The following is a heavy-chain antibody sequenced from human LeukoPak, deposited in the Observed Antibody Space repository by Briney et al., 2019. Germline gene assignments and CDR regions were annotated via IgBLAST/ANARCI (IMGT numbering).Heavy chain of an antibody. CDR2: IYYSGST. Sequence: SETLSLTCTVSGGSISSYYWSWIRQPPGKGLEWTGYIYYSGSTNYNPSLKSRVTISVDTSKNQFSLKLSSVTAADTAVYYCARRGLDILTENDAFDIWGQGTMVTVSS. D-gene: IGHD3-9*01. V-gene: IGHV4-59*08. J-gene: IGHJ3*02. CDR1: GGSISSYY. CDR3: ARRGLDILTENDAFDI.